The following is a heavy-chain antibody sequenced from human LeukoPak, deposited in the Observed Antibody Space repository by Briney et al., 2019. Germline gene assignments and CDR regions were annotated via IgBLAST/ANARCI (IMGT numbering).Heavy chain of an antibody. J-gene: IGHJ4*02. Sequence: GASVKVSCKASGYTFTSYYIHWVRQAPGQGLEWMGIINPSGGTTVYAQNFQGRVIMTRDTSTSTAHMDLSSLRSEDAAVYYCAREPRPVGATSFGYYFDYWGQGTLVTVSS. CDR1: GYTFTSYY. CDR2: INPSGGTT. V-gene: IGHV1-46*01. D-gene: IGHD1-26*01. CDR3: AREPRPVGATSFGYYFDY.